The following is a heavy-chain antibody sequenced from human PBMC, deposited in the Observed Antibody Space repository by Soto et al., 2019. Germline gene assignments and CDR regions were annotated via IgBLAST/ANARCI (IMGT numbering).Heavy chain of an antibody. Sequence: VASVKVSCKASGYTFTSYAMHWVRQAPGQRLEWMGWINAGNGNTKYPQKFQGRVTITRDTSASTAYMELSSLRSEDTAVYYCARVPGYCSSTSCRSYGMDVWGQGTTVTVSS. J-gene: IGHJ6*02. CDR1: GYTFTSYA. CDR3: ARVPGYCSSTSCRSYGMDV. V-gene: IGHV1-3*01. D-gene: IGHD2-2*03. CDR2: INAGNGNT.